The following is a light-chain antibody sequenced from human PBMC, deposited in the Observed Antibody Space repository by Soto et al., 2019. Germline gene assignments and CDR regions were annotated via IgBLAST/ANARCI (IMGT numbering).Light chain of an antibody. Sequence: DIQMTQSPSTLSASVGDRVTITCRASQSISSWLAWYQQKPGKAPKLLIYKASSLESGVPSRFSGSGSGTEFTLTISSLQPDDSATYYCQQYYTDSHTFGQGTNLEIK. V-gene: IGKV1-5*03. CDR3: QQYYTDSHT. CDR1: QSISSW. J-gene: IGKJ2*01. CDR2: KAS.